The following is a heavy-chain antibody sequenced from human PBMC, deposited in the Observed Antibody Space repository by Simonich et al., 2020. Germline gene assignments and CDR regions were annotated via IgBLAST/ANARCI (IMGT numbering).Heavy chain of an antibody. CDR3: AKGALTGDYYYMDV. CDR2: INPNSVGT. V-gene: IGHV1-2*02. Sequence: QVQLVQSGAEVKKPGASVKVSCKASGYTFTGYYMHWVRQAPGQGLEWVGWINPNSVGTNYAQKFQGRVTKTRDTSISTAYMELSRLRSDDTAVYYCAKGALTGDYYYMDVWGKGTTVTVSS. D-gene: IGHD7-27*01. J-gene: IGHJ6*03. CDR1: GYTFTGYY.